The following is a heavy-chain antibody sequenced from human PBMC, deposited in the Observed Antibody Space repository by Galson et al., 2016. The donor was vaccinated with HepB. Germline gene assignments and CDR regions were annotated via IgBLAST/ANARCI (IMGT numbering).Heavy chain of an antibody. V-gene: IGHV6-1*01. CDR1: GYSVSGNSVA. J-gene: IGHJ6*02. CDR2: TFYRSKWYN. Sequence: CAISGYSVSGNSVAWNWIRQSPSGGLEWLGRTFYRSKWYNEYAVSVKSRITITPDTSKNQFSLQLNSVTPEDTAVYYCASFRDYYYGMDVWGQGTTVTVSS. CDR3: ASFRDYYYGMDV.